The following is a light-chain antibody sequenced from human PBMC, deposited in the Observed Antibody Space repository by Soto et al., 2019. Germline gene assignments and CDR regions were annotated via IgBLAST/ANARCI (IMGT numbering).Light chain of an antibody. CDR1: QSVSSY. CDR2: DAS. Sequence: EIVLTQSPVTLSLSPGERATLSCRASQSVSSYLAWYQQKPGQAPRLLIYDASNRATGIPARFSGSGSGTDFTLTISSLESEDFAVYYCQQRSDWPTFGQGTKVEIK. CDR3: QQRSDWPT. V-gene: IGKV3-11*01. J-gene: IGKJ1*01.